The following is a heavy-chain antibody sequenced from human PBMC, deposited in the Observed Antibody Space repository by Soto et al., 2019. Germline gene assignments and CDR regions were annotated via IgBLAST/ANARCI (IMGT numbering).Heavy chain of an antibody. V-gene: IGHV4-39*01. Sequence: SEILSLTCTVSGCSIIRSSYYWGWIRQPPGKGLEWIGSIYYSGSTYYNPSLKSRVTISVDTSKNQFSLKLSSVTAADTAVYYCARSEFNYDFWSGYSNWFDPWGQGTLVTVSS. J-gene: IGHJ5*02. D-gene: IGHD3-3*01. CDR3: ARSEFNYDFWSGYSNWFDP. CDR2: IYYSGST. CDR1: GCSIIRSSYY.